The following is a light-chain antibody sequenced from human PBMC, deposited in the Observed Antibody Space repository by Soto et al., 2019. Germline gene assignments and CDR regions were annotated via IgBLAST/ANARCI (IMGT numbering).Light chain of an antibody. Sequence: QSVLTQPPSASGTPGQRVTISCSGSSSNIGSNTVNWYQQLPGTAPKLLIYSNNQRPSGVPDRFSGSKSGTSASLAFSGLQSEDEADYYCAAWDDSLNGYVFGTGTQLTVL. V-gene: IGLV1-44*01. CDR2: SNN. CDR3: AAWDDSLNGYV. CDR1: SSNIGSNT. J-gene: IGLJ1*01.